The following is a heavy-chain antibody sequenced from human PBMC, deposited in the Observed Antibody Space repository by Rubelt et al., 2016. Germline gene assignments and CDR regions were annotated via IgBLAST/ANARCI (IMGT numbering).Heavy chain of an antibody. CDR3: ARQSRIPAAMGFDY. J-gene: IGHJ4*02. CDR1: GVSISSSDYY. Sequence: QLQLQESGPGLVKPSETLSLTCTVSGVSISSSDYYWGWIRQPPGKGPEWIANIYNSGRTYYNPSLKSRLTISIDTSKNQVALRLSSVTGAETAVYYWARQSRIPAAMGFDYWGQGTLVTVSS. D-gene: IGHD2-2*01. V-gene: IGHV4-39*01. CDR2: IYNSGRT.